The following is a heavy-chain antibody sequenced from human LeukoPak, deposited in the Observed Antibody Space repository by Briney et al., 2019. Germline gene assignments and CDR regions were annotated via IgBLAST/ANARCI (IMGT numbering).Heavy chain of an antibody. CDR3: AIGPPYAPGGLDV. V-gene: IGHV4-61*09. Sequence: SETLSLTCTVSGGSISSGSYYWSWIRQPAGKRLEWIGHIYRSGSTNYNPSLKSRVTISVDTSKNQFSLKLSSVTAADTAVYYCAIGPPYAPGGLDVWGKGTTVTISS. CDR2: IYRSGST. J-gene: IGHJ6*04. CDR1: GGSISSGSYY. D-gene: IGHD3-16*01.